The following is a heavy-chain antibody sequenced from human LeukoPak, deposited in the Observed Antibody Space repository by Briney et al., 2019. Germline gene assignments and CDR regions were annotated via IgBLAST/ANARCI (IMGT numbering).Heavy chain of an antibody. CDR3: ARDKDFRRYWYFDL. J-gene: IGHJ2*01. D-gene: IGHD3-3*01. CDR1: GFTFSSYE. CDR2: ISGSASTI. V-gene: IGHV3-48*03. Sequence: GGSLRLSCAASGFTFSSYEMNWVRQAPGKGLEWVSYISGSASTIYYADSVKGRFTISRDNAKNSLYLQMNSLRAEDTAVYYCARDKDFRRYWYFDLWGRGTLVTVSS.